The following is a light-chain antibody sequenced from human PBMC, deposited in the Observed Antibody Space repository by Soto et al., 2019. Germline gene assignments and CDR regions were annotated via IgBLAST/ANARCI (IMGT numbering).Light chain of an antibody. CDR1: SSDVGGYNY. Sequence: QSALTQPASVSGSPGQSITISCTGTSSDVGGYNYVSWYQQHPGKAPKLMIYEVSNRPSGVSNRFSGSKSGNTAALTISGLQAEAEADYYCSSYTSSSTFYVFGTGTKVTVL. J-gene: IGLJ1*01. CDR2: EVS. CDR3: SSYTSSSTFYV. V-gene: IGLV2-14*01.